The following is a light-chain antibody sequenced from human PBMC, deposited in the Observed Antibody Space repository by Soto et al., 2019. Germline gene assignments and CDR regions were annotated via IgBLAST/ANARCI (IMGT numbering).Light chain of an antibody. Sequence: LSPGDRATLSCRASQSVSSTYLAWYQQKPGQAPRLLIYDASSRATGIQDRFSGSGSGTDFTLTISRLEPEDFAVYYCQQYGSSPGLFTFGPGTKVDIK. CDR1: QSVSSTY. CDR2: DAS. J-gene: IGKJ3*01. V-gene: IGKV3-20*01. CDR3: QQYGSSPGLFT.